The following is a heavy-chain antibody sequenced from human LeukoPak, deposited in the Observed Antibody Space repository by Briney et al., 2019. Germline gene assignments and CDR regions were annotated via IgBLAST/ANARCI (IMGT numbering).Heavy chain of an antibody. D-gene: IGHD3-22*01. CDR1: GLSFSSYW. J-gene: IGHJ3*02. V-gene: IGHV3-74*01. Sequence: SGGSLRLSCAAYGLSFSSYWMDWVRQAPGKGLVWVSGINSDGRMTRYAESVKGRFTISRDNAKNTLYLQMNTLRAEDTAVYYCARVGSTDSPHAFDIWGQGTTVTVSS. CDR2: INSDGRMT. CDR3: ARVGSTDSPHAFDI.